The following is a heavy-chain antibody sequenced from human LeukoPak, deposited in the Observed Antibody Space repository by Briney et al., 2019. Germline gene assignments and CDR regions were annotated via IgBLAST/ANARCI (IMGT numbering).Heavy chain of an antibody. CDR1: GGSISSYY. CDR2: IYYSGST. J-gene: IGHJ4*02. Sequence: SETLSLTCTVSGGSISSYYWSWIRQPPGKGLEWIGYIYYSGSTNYNPSLKSRVTISVDTSKNQFSLKLSSVTAADTAVYYCAREVSSGRFDYWGQGTLVIVSS. D-gene: IGHD6-19*01. CDR3: AREVSSGRFDY. V-gene: IGHV4-59*01.